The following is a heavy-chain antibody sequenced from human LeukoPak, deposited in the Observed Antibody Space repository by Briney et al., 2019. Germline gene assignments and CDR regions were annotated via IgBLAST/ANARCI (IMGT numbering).Heavy chain of an antibody. CDR1: GGSISSGGYY. V-gene: IGHV4-31*03. D-gene: IGHD6-19*01. CDR2: IYYSGST. Sequence: SQTLSLTCTVSGGSISSGGYYWSWIRQHPGKGLGWIGYIYYSGSTYYNPPLKSRVTISVDTSKNQFSLKLSSVTAADTAVYYCARGSGWYRVDYWGQGTLVTVSS. J-gene: IGHJ4*02. CDR3: ARGSGWYRVDY.